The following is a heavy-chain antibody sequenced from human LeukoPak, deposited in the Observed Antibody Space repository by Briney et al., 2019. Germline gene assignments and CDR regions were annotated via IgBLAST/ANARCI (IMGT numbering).Heavy chain of an antibody. V-gene: IGHV1-8*01. CDR2: MSSNNGNT. CDR1: GYPFISYD. D-gene: IGHD2-8*01. J-gene: IGHJ4*02. CDR3: ARGISRRAPWSY. Sequence: ASVKVSCKASGYPFISYDINWVRQATGQGLEWMGWMSSNNGNTGYAQKFQGRVTMTRDTSISTAYMELSSLRSEDTAVYYCARGISRRAPWSYWGQGTLVTVSS.